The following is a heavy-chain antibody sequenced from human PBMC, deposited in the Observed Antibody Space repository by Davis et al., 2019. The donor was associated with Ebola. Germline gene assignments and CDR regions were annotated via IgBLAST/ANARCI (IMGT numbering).Heavy chain of an antibody. CDR1: GFIFSSYS. Sequence: GESLKLPCAAPGFIFSSYSMNWVRQAPGKGLEWVSYIGTSTSTIYYADSVKGRFTISRDNAKNSLYLQMNSLRDEDTAVYYCARHDDYWGQGTLVTVSS. CDR2: IGTSTSTI. CDR3: ARHDDY. V-gene: IGHV3-48*02. J-gene: IGHJ4*02.